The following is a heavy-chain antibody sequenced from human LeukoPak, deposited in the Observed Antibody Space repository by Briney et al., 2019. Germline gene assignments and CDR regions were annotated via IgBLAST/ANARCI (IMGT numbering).Heavy chain of an antibody. D-gene: IGHD6-25*01. Sequence: GGSLRLSCAASGFTVSSNYMSWVRQAPGKGLEWVSVIYSGGSTSYADSVKGRFTISRDSSKNTVSLQMNNLRAEDTAVYYCAREDGRGSADYWGQGTLVTVSS. CDR3: AREDGRGSADY. V-gene: IGHV3-66*01. CDR2: IYSGGST. J-gene: IGHJ4*02. CDR1: GFTVSSNY.